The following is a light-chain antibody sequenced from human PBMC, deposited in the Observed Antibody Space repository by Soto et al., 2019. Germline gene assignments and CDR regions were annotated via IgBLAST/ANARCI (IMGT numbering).Light chain of an antibody. V-gene: IGLV2-8*01. Sequence: QTVVTQPPSASGSPGQSVTISCTGTSSDIGYYNYVSWYQQHPGKAPKLMIYEVNKRPSGVPDRFSGSRSGNTASLTVSGLQAEDEAAYYCSSHAGRNNYVLFGGGTKLTVL. J-gene: IGLJ2*01. CDR3: SSHAGRNNYVL. CDR2: EVN. CDR1: SSDIGYYNY.